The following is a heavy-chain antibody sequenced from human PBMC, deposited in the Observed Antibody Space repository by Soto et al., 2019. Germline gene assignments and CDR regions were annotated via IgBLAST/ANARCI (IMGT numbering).Heavy chain of an antibody. D-gene: IGHD2-15*01. J-gene: IGHJ6*03. CDR1: GFTFSSYG. Sequence: GGSLRLSCAASGFTFSSYGMHWVRQAPGKGLEWVAVIWYDGSNKYYADSVKGRFTISRDNSKNTLYLQMNSLRAEDTAVYYCARGCSGGSCYRNYYYYMDVWGKGTTVTVSS. CDR3: ARGCSGGSCYRNYYYYMDV. V-gene: IGHV3-33*01. CDR2: IWYDGSNK.